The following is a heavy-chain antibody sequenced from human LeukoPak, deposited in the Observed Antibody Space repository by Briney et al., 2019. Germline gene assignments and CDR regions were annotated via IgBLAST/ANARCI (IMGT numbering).Heavy chain of an antibody. Sequence: TLSLTCTVSGGSISSSNSYWGWIRQPPGKGLEWIGSIYYSGSTYYNPSLKSRVTISVDTSKNQFSLKLSSVTAADTAVYYCARLQQAYFDYWGQGTLVTVSS. J-gene: IGHJ4*02. V-gene: IGHV4-39*01. CDR3: ARLQQAYFDY. CDR1: GGSISSSNSY. D-gene: IGHD1/OR15-1a*01. CDR2: IYYSGST.